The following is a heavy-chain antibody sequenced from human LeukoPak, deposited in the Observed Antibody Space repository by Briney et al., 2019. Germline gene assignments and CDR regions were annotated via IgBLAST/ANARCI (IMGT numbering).Heavy chain of an antibody. Sequence: GASVKVSCKAPGYIFISYAMHWVRQAPGQRLEWMGSINAGTGNTKYSQEFQGRVTITRDTSASKAYMELSSLRSEDMAVYYCARGQYYYASGSSFLKRGVSAFDIWGQGTMVTVSS. J-gene: IGHJ3*02. V-gene: IGHV1-3*03. D-gene: IGHD3-10*01. CDR3: ARGQYYYASGSSFLKRGVSAFDI. CDR1: GYIFISYA. CDR2: INAGTGNT.